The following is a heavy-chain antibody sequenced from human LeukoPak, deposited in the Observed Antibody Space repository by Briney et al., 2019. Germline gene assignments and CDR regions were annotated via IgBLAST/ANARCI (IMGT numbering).Heavy chain of an antibody. D-gene: IGHD3-3*01. CDR2: MNPNSGNT. CDR3: ARTTDDFWSGYYTSLTNYYYYYMDV. V-gene: IGHV1-8*01. CDR1: GYTFTSHG. Sequence: ASVKVSCKASGYTFTSHGINWVRQATGQGLEWMGWMNPNSGNTGYAQKFQGRVTMTRNTSISTAYMELSSLRSEDTAVYYCARTTDDFWSGYYTSLTNYYYYYMDVWGKGTTVTVSS. J-gene: IGHJ6*03.